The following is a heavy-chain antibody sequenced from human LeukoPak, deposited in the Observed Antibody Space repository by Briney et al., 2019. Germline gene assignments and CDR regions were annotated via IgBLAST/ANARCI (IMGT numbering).Heavy chain of an antibody. Sequence: GESLKISCKGSGYSFTSYWIGWVRQMPGKGLEWMGIIYPGDSDTRYSPSFQGQVTISADKSISTAYRQWSSLKASDTAMYYCARGFLGYCSSTSCSTYDAFDIWGQGTMVTVSS. CDR3: ARGFLGYCSSTSCSTYDAFDI. CDR1: GYSFTSYW. V-gene: IGHV5-51*01. CDR2: IYPGDSDT. D-gene: IGHD2-2*01. J-gene: IGHJ3*02.